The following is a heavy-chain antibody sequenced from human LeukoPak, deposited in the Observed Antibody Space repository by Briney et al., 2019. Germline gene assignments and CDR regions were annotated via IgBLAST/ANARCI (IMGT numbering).Heavy chain of an antibody. CDR3: AKEYSGYDFDY. Sequence: GGSLRLSCAASGFTLRSYDMSWVRQAPGKGLEWVAATSGSGVNSYYADSVRGRFTISRDNSQNTLYLQMDSLRAEDTALYHCAKEYSGYDFDYWGQGTLVTVSS. V-gene: IGHV3-23*01. D-gene: IGHD5-12*01. CDR1: GFTLRSYD. J-gene: IGHJ4*02. CDR2: TSGSGVNS.